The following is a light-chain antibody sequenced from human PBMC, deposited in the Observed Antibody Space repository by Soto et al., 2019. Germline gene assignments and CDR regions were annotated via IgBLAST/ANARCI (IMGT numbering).Light chain of an antibody. CDR1: QDIHVF. CDR3: QKFNNYPLT. J-gene: IGKJ3*01. CDR2: SAS. V-gene: IGKV1-9*01. Sequence: IRLTQSPSSQSAPVGDRVTITFRASQDIHVFLAWYQHKPGKAPRLLIDSASTLQSGVPSRFSGSRSGTEFTLTISSLQPEDIATYYCQKFNNYPLTFGPGTKVDIK.